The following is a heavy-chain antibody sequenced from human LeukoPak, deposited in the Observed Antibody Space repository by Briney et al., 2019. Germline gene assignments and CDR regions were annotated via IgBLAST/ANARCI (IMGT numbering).Heavy chain of an antibody. CDR3: ARGSYLARYGSGTYRFGPRGLDP. CDR2: IKYDGNEK. CDR1: GFTFSVSW. Sequence: PGGSLRLSCAASGFTFSVSWMSWVRQAPGKGLEWVANIKYDGNEKYYVDSVKGRFTISRDNAKNSLYLQMNSLRAEDTAVYYCARGSYLARYGSGTYRFGPRGLDPWGQGTLVTVSS. J-gene: IGHJ5*02. V-gene: IGHV3-7*01. D-gene: IGHD3-10*01.